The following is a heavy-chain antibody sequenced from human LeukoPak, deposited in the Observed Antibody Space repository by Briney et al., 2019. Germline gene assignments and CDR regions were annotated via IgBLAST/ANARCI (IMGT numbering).Heavy chain of an antibody. CDR3: VKDGPSTTVYYYGMDV. V-gene: IGHV3-64D*06. D-gene: IGHD4-11*01. CDR1: GFTFSSYA. Sequence: PGGTLRLSCSASGFTFSSYAMHWVRQAPGKGREYVSAISSNGGSTYYADSVKGRFTISRDNSKNTLYLQMSSLRAEDTAVYYCVKDGPSTTVYYYGMDVWGQGTTVTVSS. CDR2: ISSNGGST. J-gene: IGHJ6*02.